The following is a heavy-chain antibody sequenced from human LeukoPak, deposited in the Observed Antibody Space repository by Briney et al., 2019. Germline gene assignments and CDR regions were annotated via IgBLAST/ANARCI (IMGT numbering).Heavy chain of an antibody. CDR1: GGTFSSYT. CDR2: IIPILGIA. J-gene: IGHJ4*02. CDR3: AREGKGLNIVVVPAASNFDY. D-gene: IGHD2-2*01. V-gene: IGHV1-69*04. Sequence: SVKVSCKASGGTFSSYTISWVRQAPGQGLEWMGRIIPILGIANYAQKFQGRVTITADKSTSTAYMELSSLRSEDTAVYYCAREGKGLNIVVVPAASNFDYWGQGTLVTASS.